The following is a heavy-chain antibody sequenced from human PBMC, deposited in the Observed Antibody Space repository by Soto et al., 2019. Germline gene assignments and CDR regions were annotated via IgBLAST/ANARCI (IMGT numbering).Heavy chain of an antibody. Sequence: ASVKVSCKASGDTFTSYDINWVRQATGQGLEWMGWMNPNSGNTGYAQKFQGRVTMTRNTSISTAYMELSSLRSEDTAVYYCATGESMVWRVYHYYGMDVWGQGTTVTVSS. D-gene: IGHD3-10*01. CDR2: MNPNSGNT. CDR1: GDTFTSYD. CDR3: ATGESMVWRVYHYYGMDV. V-gene: IGHV1-8*01. J-gene: IGHJ6*02.